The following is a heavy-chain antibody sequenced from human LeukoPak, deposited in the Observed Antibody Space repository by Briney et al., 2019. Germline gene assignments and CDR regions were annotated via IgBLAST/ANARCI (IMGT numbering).Heavy chain of an antibody. D-gene: IGHD3-3*01. CDR2: IHYSGST. V-gene: IGHV4-59*01. Sequence: SETLSLTCTVSGASISSYYWSWIRQPPGKGLEWIAYIHYSGSTSYKPSLKSRVTISLDTSKNQFSLELSSVTAADTAVYYCARQAYDGYYLFDYWGQGTLVTVSS. CDR1: GASISSYY. J-gene: IGHJ4*02. CDR3: ARQAYDGYYLFDY.